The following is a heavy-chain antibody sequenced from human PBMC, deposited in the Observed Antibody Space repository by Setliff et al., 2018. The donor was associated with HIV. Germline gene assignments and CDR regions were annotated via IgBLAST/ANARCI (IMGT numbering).Heavy chain of an antibody. Sequence: LRLSCAASGFTFSSYWMHWGRQAPGKGLVWVSRLNTDGSSTKYADSVKGRFTISRDNAKNTLYLQMDSLRGEDTAVYYCARGYYGSDLQNAMDVWGQGTTVTVSS. J-gene: IGHJ6*02. CDR2: LNTDGSST. V-gene: IGHV3-74*03. CDR3: ARGYYGSDLQNAMDV. CDR1: GFTFSSYW. D-gene: IGHD3-10*01.